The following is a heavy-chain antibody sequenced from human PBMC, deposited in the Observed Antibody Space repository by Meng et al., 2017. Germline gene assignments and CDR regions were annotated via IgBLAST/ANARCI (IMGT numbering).Heavy chain of an antibody. J-gene: IGHJ4*02. Sequence: VQLGQSGAEVKKPGASVKVSCKPSGYNFPDYYIHWVRQAPGQGLEWMGRIDPKNGDTHYAQKFQGRVTMTGDTSISTAYMDLSELRSDDTAVYYCARDEDISAAGKLFGDYWGQGTLVTVSS. CDR3: ARDEDISAAGKLFGDY. V-gene: IGHV1-2*06. CDR2: IDPKNGDT. D-gene: IGHD6-13*01. CDR1: GYNFPDYY.